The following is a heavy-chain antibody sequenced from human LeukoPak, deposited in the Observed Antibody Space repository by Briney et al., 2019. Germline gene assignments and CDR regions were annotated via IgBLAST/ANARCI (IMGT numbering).Heavy chain of an antibody. Sequence: ASVNVSCKASGYTFTSNYIHWVRQAPGQGLEWMGMIYPRDGSTSYAQKFQGRVTVTRDTSTSTVHMELSGLRSEDTAVYYCARDQEGFDYWGQGTLVTVSS. V-gene: IGHV1-46*01. CDR3: ARDQEGFDY. J-gene: IGHJ4*02. CDR1: GYTFTSNY. CDR2: IYPRDGST.